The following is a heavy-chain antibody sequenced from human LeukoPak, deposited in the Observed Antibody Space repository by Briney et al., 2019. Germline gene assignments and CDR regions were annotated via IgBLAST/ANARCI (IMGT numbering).Heavy chain of an antibody. V-gene: IGHV3-53*01. CDR1: GFTAITND. CDR2: LYSDSNT. J-gene: IGHJ4*02. Sequence: GGSLRLSCAASGFTAITNDMTWVRQAPGKGLEWVSVLYSDSNTKYADSVQGRFTISRDNSKNTLYLEMNSLSPDDTAVYYCARGVEPLAANTLAYWGQGTLVTVSS. D-gene: IGHD1-14*01. CDR3: ARGVEPLAANTLAY.